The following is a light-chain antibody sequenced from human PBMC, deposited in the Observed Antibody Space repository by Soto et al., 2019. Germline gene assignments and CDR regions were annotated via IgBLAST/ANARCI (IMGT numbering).Light chain of an antibody. CDR2: EVS. V-gene: IGLV2-14*01. CDR1: SSDVGGYNY. CDR3: SSYTSSSTWV. J-gene: IGLJ3*02. Sequence: QSALTQPASVSGSPGQSITISCTGTSSDVGGYNYVSWYQQHPGKAPKLMIYEVSNRTSGVSNRFSGSKSGNTASLTISGLQGEDEADYYCSSYTSSSTWVFGGGTKLTV.